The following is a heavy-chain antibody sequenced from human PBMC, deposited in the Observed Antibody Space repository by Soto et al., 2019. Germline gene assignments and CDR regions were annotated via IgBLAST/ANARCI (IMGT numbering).Heavy chain of an antibody. V-gene: IGHV4-59*01. D-gene: IGHD3-10*01. CDR3: ARSHSFDGSIYHYYFEF. CDR1: GGSISTYY. J-gene: IGHJ4*02. Sequence: SETLSLTCTVSGGSISTYYWSWIRQPPGGTLEWIGYIYASGATTYNPSLESRVTMSVDTPNNEFSLELTSLTAADTAVYYCARSHSFDGSIYHYYFEFWGQGTLVTV. CDR2: IYASGAT.